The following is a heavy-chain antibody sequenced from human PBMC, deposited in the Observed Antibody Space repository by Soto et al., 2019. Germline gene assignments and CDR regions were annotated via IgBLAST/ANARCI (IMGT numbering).Heavy chain of an antibody. CDR2: ISYDGSNK. CDR1: GFTFSSYG. V-gene: IGHV3-30*18. Sequence: QVQLVESGGGVVQPGRSLRLSCAASGFTFSSYGMHWVRQAPGKGLEWVAVISYDGSNKYYADSVKGRFTISRDNFKNKVYLRINRLRAEDTAVYYCTKDRADIVVVVAATPGLGYGMYVWGQGTTVTVSS. D-gene: IGHD2-15*01. CDR3: TKDRADIVVVVAATPGLGYGMYV. J-gene: IGHJ6*02.